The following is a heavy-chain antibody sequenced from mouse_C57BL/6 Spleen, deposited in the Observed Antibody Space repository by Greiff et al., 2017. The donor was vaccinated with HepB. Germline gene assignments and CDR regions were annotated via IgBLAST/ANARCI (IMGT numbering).Heavy chain of an antibody. Sequence: QVQLQQSGAELARPGASVKLSCKASGYTFTSYGISWVKQRTGQGLEWIGEIYPRSGNTYYNEKFKGKATLTADKSSSTAYMELRSLTSEDSAVYFGARIEYYGSGYFDVWGTGTTVTVSS. CDR3: ARIEYYGSGYFDV. J-gene: IGHJ1*03. D-gene: IGHD1-1*01. V-gene: IGHV1-81*01. CDR2: IYPRSGNT. CDR1: GYTFTSYG.